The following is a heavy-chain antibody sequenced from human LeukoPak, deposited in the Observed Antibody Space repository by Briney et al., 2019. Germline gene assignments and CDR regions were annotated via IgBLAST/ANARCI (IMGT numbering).Heavy chain of an antibody. CDR2: IYSGGST. CDR1: GFTVSSNY. V-gene: IGHV3-53*01. J-gene: IGHJ6*02. Sequence: GGSLRLSCAASGFTVSSNYMSWVRQAPGKGLEWVSVIYSGGSTYYADSVKGRFTISRDNSKNTLYLQMNSLRAEDTAVYYCARDYSSSWYAGYYYYGMDVWGQGTTVTVSS. D-gene: IGHD6-13*01. CDR3: ARDYSSSWYAGYYYYGMDV.